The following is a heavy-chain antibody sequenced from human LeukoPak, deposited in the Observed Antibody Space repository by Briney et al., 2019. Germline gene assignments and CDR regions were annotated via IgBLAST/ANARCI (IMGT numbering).Heavy chain of an antibody. Sequence: GGSLRLSCAASGFTFSSYAMSWVRQAPGKGLEWVSAISGSGGSTYYADSVKGRFTISRDNSKNTLYLQMNSLRAEDAAVYYCARRYSSAWSFDYWGQGTLVTVSS. V-gene: IGHV3-23*01. CDR3: ARRYSSAWSFDY. CDR2: ISGSGGST. J-gene: IGHJ4*02. D-gene: IGHD6-19*01. CDR1: GFTFSSYA.